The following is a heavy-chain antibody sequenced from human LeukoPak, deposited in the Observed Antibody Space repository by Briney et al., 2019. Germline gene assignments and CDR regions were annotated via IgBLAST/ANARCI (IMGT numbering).Heavy chain of an antibody. CDR1: GYTFTGYY. V-gene: IGHV1-2*04. Sequence: SVKVPCKASGYTFTGYYVHWVRQAPGQGLEWMGWINPNSGGTNYAQKFQGWVTMTRDTSISTAYMELSRLRSDDTAVYYCARDSLDYGSGFDPWGQGTLVTVSS. CDR2: INPNSGGT. D-gene: IGHD3-10*01. CDR3: ARDSLDYGSGFDP. J-gene: IGHJ5*02.